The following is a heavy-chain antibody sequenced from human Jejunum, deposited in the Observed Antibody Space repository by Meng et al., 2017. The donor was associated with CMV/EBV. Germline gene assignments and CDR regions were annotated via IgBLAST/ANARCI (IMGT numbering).Heavy chain of an antibody. Sequence: HLVECGGGLCQPGGCLRLSFAASGSIFNNDGRHWGRQSPGKGLEWVAFIQNDGSNKYFADSVKGRFTISRDNSKNTLHLEMNSLRDDDTAIYYGVKNGIYNRFDYWGQGTLVTVSS. CDR2: IQNDGSNK. CDR1: GSIFNNDG. CDR3: VKNGIYNRFDY. V-gene: IGHV3-30*02. D-gene: IGHD3-10*01. J-gene: IGHJ4*02.